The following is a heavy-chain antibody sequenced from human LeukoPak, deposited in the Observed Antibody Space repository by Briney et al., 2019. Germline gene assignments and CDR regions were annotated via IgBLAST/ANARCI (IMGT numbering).Heavy chain of an antibody. CDR1: GDSVSSNSAA. CDR2: TYYRSKWYN. CDR3: ARAQEQLVFTFWFDP. D-gene: IGHD6-13*01. Sequence: SQTLSLTCAISGDSVSSNSAAWTWIRQSPSRGLEWLGSTYYRSKWYNDYAVSVKSRITINPDTSKNQFSLQLNSVTPEDTAVYYCARAQEQLVFTFWFDPWGQGTLVTVSS. J-gene: IGHJ5*02. V-gene: IGHV6-1*01.